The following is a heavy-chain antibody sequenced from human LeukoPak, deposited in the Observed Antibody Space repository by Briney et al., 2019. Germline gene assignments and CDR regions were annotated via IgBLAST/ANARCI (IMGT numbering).Heavy chain of an antibody. D-gene: IGHD2-15*01. CDR3: ARGRYCSADICSGGDAFDI. V-gene: IGHV4-4*07. J-gene: IGHJ3*02. CDR2: IYTRGST. Sequence: SETLSLTCTVSGGSINNYYWSWIRQPAGKGLEWIGHIYTRGSTNYNPSLKSRVTMSVDTSKNQFSLKLSSVTAADTAVYYCARGRYCSADICSGGDAFDIWGQGTMVSVSS. CDR1: GGSINNYY.